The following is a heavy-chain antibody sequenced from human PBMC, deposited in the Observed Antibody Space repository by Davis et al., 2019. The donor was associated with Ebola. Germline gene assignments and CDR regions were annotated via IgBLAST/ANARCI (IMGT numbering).Heavy chain of an antibody. J-gene: IGHJ4*02. CDR1: GGSFSGYY. CDR3: ARNRLWLDYFDY. Sequence: SETLSLTCAVYGGSFSGYYWSWIRQPPGKGLEWIGEINHSGSTSYNPSLKSRVTISVDTSKNQFSLKLSSVTAADTAVYYCARNRLWLDYFDYWGQGTLVTVSS. D-gene: IGHD6-19*01. V-gene: IGHV4-34*01. CDR2: INHSGST.